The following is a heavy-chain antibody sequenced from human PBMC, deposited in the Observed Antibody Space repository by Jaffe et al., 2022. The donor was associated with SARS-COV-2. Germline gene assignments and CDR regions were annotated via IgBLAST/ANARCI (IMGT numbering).Heavy chain of an antibody. CDR3: VKEKLWLVDY. CDR2: ISGSGDAS. CDR1: GFIFSTYA. D-gene: IGHD6-19*01. Sequence: EVQLVESGGGLVQPGGSLRLSCAASGFIFSTYAMSWVRQAPGKGLEWVSTISGSGDASNYADSVRGRFTISRDNSKNTLYLQMKSLRAEDTAVYHCVKEKLWLVDYWGQGTLVTVSS. V-gene: IGHV3-23*04. J-gene: IGHJ4*02.